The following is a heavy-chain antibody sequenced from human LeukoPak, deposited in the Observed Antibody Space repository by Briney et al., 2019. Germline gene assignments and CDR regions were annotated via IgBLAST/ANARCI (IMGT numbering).Heavy chain of an antibody. CDR2: IYYSGTT. V-gene: IGHV4-30-4*01. D-gene: IGHD1-26*01. J-gene: IGHJ2*01. Sequence: PSETLSLTCTVSGGPISSGDYYWNWIRQPPGKGLEWIGYIYYSGTTYYNPSLKSRVTMSVDTSKNQFSLKVNSVTVADTAVYYCARQRKSAVGGTPYWYLDLWGRGTLVTVSS. CDR1: GGPISSGDYY. CDR3: ARQRKSAVGGTPYWYLDL.